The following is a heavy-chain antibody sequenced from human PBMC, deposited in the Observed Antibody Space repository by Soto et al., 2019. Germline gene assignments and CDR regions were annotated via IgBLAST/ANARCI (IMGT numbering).Heavy chain of an antibody. J-gene: IGHJ3*02. V-gene: IGHV1-2*04. CDR2: INPNSGGT. D-gene: IGHD1-26*01. Sequence: QVQLVQSGAEVKKPGASVKVSCKASGYTFTGYYMHWVRQAPGQGLEWMGWINPNSGGTNYAQKFQGWVTMTRDTSISTAYRELSRLSSDDTAVYSCARAGVGAFPGDAFDIWGQGTMVTVSS. CDR3: ARAGVGAFPGDAFDI. CDR1: GYTFTGYY.